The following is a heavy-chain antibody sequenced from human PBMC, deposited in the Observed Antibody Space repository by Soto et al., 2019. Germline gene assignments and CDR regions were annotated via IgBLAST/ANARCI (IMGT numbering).Heavy chain of an antibody. D-gene: IGHD3-3*01. CDR3: ARDLSRYYDFWSGYYLDY. J-gene: IGHJ4*02. V-gene: IGHV1-3*01. CDR1: GYTFTSYA. CDR2: INAGNGNT. Sequence: ASVKVSCKASGYTFTSYAMHWVRQAPGQRLEWMGWINAGNGNTKYSQKFQGRVTITRDTSASTAYMELSSLRSEDTAVYYCARDLSRYYDFWSGYYLDYWGQGTLVTVSS.